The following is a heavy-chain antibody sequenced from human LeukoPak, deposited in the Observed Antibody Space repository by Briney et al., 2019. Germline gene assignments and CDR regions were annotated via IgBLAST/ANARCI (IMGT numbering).Heavy chain of an antibody. Sequence: GGSLRLSCTASGFTFGDYAMSWVRQAPGKGLEWVGFIRSKAYGGTTEYAASVKGRFTISRDDSNSIAYLQMNSLKSEDTAVYYCTRDASIAVAGEVAFDIWGQGTMVTVSS. CDR3: TRDASIAVAGEVAFDI. D-gene: IGHD6-19*01. J-gene: IGHJ3*02. CDR1: GFTFGDYA. CDR2: IRSKAYGGTT. V-gene: IGHV3-49*04.